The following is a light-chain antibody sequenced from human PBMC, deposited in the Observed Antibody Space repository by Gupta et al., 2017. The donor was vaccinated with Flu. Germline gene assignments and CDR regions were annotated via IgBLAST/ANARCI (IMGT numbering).Light chain of an antibody. CDR3: KQDGNFPYT. Sequence: PATLSASAGDRVTVTCRASKGISSYLNWYQQRPGQAPRRLILDASNLPIGVPARFSGSGSGTDFTLTISGLQAEDVAAYYCKQDGNFPYTFGQGTKLEIK. V-gene: IGKV3D-11*01. J-gene: IGKJ2*01. CDR2: DAS. CDR1: KGISSY.